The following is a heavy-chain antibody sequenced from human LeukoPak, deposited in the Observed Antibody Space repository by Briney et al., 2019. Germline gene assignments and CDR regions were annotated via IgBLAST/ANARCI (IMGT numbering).Heavy chain of an antibody. J-gene: IGHJ4*02. CDR1: GYTFTGYY. V-gene: IGHV1-2*02. Sequence: ASVKVSCKASGYTFTGYYMHWVRQAPGQGLEWMGWINPNSGGTNYAQKFQGRVTMTRDTSISTAYMELSRLRSDDTAVYYCARERLLWFGESLDWGQGTLVTVSS. D-gene: IGHD3-10*01. CDR2: INPNSGGT. CDR3: ARERLLWFGESLD.